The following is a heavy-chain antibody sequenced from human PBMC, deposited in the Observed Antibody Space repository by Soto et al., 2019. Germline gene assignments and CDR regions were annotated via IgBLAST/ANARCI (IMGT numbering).Heavy chain of an antibody. CDR3: ARRLDFVNGYFTAPMDV. CDR2: FYYTGST. D-gene: IGHD3-3*01. V-gene: IGHV4-39*02. Sequence: QLQLQESGPGLVKPSETLSLTCVVSGDSMTRGSYYWAWIRQPPGKGLEWIGSFYYTGSTNYNPSSNSRVTFSADTSNKLFTLRLTSVTAAATAVYYCARRLDFVNGYFTAPMDVWGKGTTVAGSS. J-gene: IGHJ6*03. CDR1: GDSMTRGSYY.